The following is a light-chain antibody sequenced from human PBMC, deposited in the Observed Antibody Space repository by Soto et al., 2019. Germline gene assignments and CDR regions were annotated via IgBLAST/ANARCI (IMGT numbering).Light chain of an antibody. CDR2: GAS. CDR3: QQRSNWPQIT. CDR1: QSVSSTY. V-gene: IGKV3D-20*02. J-gene: IGKJ5*01. Sequence: EIVLTPSPGTLSLSPGERATLSCRAIQSVSSTYLIWYQQKPGQAPRLLIYGASSRATGVPARFSVSGSGTDFTLTISSLEPEDFAVYYCQQRSNWPQITFGQGTRLEIK.